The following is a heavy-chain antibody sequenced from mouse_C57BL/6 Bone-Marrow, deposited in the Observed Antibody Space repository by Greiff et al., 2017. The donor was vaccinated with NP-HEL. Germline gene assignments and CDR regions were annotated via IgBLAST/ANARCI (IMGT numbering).Heavy chain of an antibody. D-gene: IGHD1-1*02. CDR2: IYPYNGGS. J-gene: IGHJ3*01. V-gene: IGHV1-31*01. CDR1: GYSFTGYY. CDR3: ARGKGGLAWFAY. Sequence: VHVKQSGPELVKPGASVKISCKASGYSFTGYYMHWVKQSHGNILDWIGYIYPYNGGSSYNQKFKGKATLTVDKSSSTAYMELRSLTSEDSAVYYSARGKGGLAWFAYWGQGTLVTVSA.